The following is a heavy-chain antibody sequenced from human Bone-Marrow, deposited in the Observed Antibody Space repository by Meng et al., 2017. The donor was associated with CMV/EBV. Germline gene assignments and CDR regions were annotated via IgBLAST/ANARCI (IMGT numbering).Heavy chain of an antibody. CDR1: GFSLSTSGVG. CDR2: IYWNDDK. D-gene: IGHD3-3*01. Sequence: SGPTLVKPTQTLTLTCTFSGFSLSTSGVGVGWIRQPPGKALEWLALIYWNDDKRYSPSLKSRLTITKDTSKNQVVLTMTNMDPVDTATYYCAHSADYDFWSGYPTTYYFAYWGQGKRVNGAS. V-gene: IGHV2-5*01. J-gene: IGHJ4*02. CDR3: AHSADYDFWSGYPTTYYFAY.